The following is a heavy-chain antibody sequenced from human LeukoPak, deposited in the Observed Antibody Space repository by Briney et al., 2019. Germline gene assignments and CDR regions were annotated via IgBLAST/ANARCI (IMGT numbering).Heavy chain of an antibody. CDR3: ARLPLSTSGYPPDY. V-gene: IGHV4-39*01. D-gene: IGHD3-3*01. J-gene: IGHJ4*02. CDR1: GGSISSHS. Sequence: SETLSLTCTVSGGSISSHSWGWIRQSPGKGLEWIGSIYYSGKTYYNPSVKSRVTMSADTSKNQFSLNLSSVTAADTAVYYCARLPLSTSGYPPDYWGQGTLVIVSS. CDR2: IYYSGKT.